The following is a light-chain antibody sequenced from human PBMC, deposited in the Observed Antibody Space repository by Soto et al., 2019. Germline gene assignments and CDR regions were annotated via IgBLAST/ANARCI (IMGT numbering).Light chain of an antibody. V-gene: IGKV3-15*01. CDR1: QSVGSA. J-gene: IGKJ4*01. Sequence: EIVMTQSPATLSVSPGETATLSCRASQSVGSAVAWYQHKPGQAPRLLIVGASIRATGVPGRFSGGGSGTEFTLTISSLQSEDCAVYYCQQYQNWPPLTFGGGTTVEIK. CDR2: GAS. CDR3: QQYQNWPPLT.